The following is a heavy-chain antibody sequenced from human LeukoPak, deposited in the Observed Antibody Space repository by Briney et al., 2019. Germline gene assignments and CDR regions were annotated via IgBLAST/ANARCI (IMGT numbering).Heavy chain of an antibody. D-gene: IGHD3-10*01. CDR1: GFTFSSYA. Sequence: GGSLRLSCVVSGFTFSSYAMSWVRQAPGKGLEWVSFISSSSSYIYYADSVKGRFTISRDNAKNSLYLQMNSLRAEDTAVYYCARVLGSGTQRADYWGQGTLVTVSS. V-gene: IGHV3-21*01. J-gene: IGHJ4*02. CDR2: ISSSSSYI. CDR3: ARVLGSGTQRADY.